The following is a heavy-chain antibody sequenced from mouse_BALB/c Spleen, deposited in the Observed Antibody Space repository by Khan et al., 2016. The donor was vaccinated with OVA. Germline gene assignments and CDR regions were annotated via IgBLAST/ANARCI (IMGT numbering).Heavy chain of an antibody. CDR2: IYPSDSYT. Sequence: QVQLQQPGAELVRPGASVKLSCKPSGYTFTNYWINWVKQRPGQGLEWIGNIYPSDSYTNYNQQFKDKATLTVDKSSSTAYMQLTSPTSEDSAVYYCTRGDPGNFDYWGHGTTLTVSS. CDR3: TRGDPGNFDY. D-gene: IGHD2-13*01. CDR1: GYTFTNYW. J-gene: IGHJ2*01. V-gene: IGHV1-69*02.